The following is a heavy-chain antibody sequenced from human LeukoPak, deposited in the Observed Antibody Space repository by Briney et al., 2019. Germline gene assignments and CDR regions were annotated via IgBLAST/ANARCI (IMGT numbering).Heavy chain of an antibody. D-gene: IGHD3-9*01. CDR3: ARFLTGYYWFDP. CDR2: IVPEGKT. V-gene: IGHV4-39*01. CDR1: GASVRGGTFY. J-gene: IGHJ5*02. Sequence: SETLSLTCSVSGASVRGGTFYWGWIRQPPGKGLEWIGNIVPEGKTYYNPSLKSRVSMSIDTSDNRVSLNLRSVTAADTAVYYCARFLTGYYWFDPWGQGTRVIVSS.